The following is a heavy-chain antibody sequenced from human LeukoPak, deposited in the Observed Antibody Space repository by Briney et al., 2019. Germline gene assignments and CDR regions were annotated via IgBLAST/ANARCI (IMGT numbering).Heavy chain of an antibody. V-gene: IGHV1-18*01. J-gene: IGHJ4*02. CDR3: ARGTATWIQLRLLSFDY. CDR2: SSAYNGNT. CDR1: GYTFTSYG. D-gene: IGHD5-18*01. Sequence: ASVKVSCKASGYTFTSYGISWVRQAPGHGLEWMGWSSAYNGNTNYAQKLQGRVTMTTDTSTSTADMELRSLRSDDTAVYYCARGTATWIQLRLLSFDYWGQGTLVTVSS.